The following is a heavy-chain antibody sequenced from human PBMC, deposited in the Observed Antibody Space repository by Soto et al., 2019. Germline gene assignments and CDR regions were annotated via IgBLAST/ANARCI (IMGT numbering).Heavy chain of an antibody. D-gene: IGHD3-3*01. V-gene: IGHV5-10-1*01. Sequence: GESLKISCKGSGYSFTSYWISWVRQMPGKGLEWMGRIDPSDSYTNYSPSFQGHVTISADKSISTAYLQWSSRKASDTAMYYCATTGPSVLRFLEWLPNYYYYGMDVWGQGTTVTVSS. J-gene: IGHJ6*02. CDR2: IDPSDSYT. CDR1: GYSFTSYW. CDR3: ATTGPSVLRFLEWLPNYYYYGMDV.